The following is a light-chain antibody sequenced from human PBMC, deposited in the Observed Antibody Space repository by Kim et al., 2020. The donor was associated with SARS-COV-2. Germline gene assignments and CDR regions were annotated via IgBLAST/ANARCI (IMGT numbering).Light chain of an antibody. J-gene: IGLJ3*02. CDR2: GKN. CDR3: NSRDSSGNHWV. CDR1: SLRSYY. V-gene: IGLV3-19*01. Sequence: SSALTQDPAVSVALGQTVRITCQGDSLRSYYASWYQQKPGQAPVLVIYGKNNRPSGIPDRFSGSSSGNTASLTITGAQAEDAADYYCNSRDSSGNHWVFG.